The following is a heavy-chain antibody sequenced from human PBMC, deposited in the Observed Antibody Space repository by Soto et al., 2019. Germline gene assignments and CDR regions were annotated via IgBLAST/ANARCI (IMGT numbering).Heavy chain of an antibody. CDR1: GFTFSSYA. Sequence: GGYLRLSCAASGFTFSSYAMSWVRQAPGKGLEWVSAISGSGGSTYYADSVKGRFTISRDNSKNTLYLQMNSLRAEDTAVYYCAKDHSSGWYYFDYWGQGTLVTVSS. V-gene: IGHV3-23*01. J-gene: IGHJ4*02. CDR3: AKDHSSGWYYFDY. CDR2: ISGSGGST. D-gene: IGHD6-19*01.